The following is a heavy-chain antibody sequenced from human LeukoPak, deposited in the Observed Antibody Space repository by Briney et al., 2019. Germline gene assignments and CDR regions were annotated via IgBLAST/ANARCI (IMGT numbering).Heavy chain of an antibody. CDR2: ISSSSSYI. D-gene: IGHD5-24*01. J-gene: IGHJ5*02. V-gene: IGHV3-21*04. Sequence: GSLRLSCAASGFTFSSYSMNWVRQAPGKGLEWVSSISSSSSYIYYADSVKGRFTISRDNAKNSLYLQMNSLRAEDTAVYYCARGDGYNSKSPTEPWFDPWGQGTLVTVSS. CDR3: ARGDGYNSKSPTEPWFDP. CDR1: GFTFSSYS.